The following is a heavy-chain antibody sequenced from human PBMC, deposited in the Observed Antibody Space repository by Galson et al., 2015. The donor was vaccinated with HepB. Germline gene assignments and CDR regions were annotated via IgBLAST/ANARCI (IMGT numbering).Heavy chain of an antibody. V-gene: IGHV3-21*01. CDR2: ITSSSSYI. CDR3: AREYRDGFDI. CDR1: GFTFSSYN. Sequence: LRLSCAASGFTFSSYNLNWVRQAPGKGLEWVSSITSSSSYIYYADSVKGRFTISRDNAKNSLYLQMNSLRAEDTAVYYCAREYRDGFDIWGQGTMVTVSS. J-gene: IGHJ3*02. D-gene: IGHD1-26*01.